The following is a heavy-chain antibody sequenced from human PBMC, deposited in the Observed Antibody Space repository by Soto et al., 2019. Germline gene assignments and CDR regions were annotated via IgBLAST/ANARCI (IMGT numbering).Heavy chain of an antibody. D-gene: IGHD6-19*01. Sequence: SVKVSCKASGGTFSSYAISWVRQAPGQGLEWMGGIIPIFGTANYAQKFQGRVTITADASTSTAYMELSSLRSEDTAVYYCATGYSSGWYSEIFDYWGQGTLVTVSS. CDR2: IIPIFGTA. CDR1: GGTFSSYA. CDR3: ATGYSSGWYSEIFDY. J-gene: IGHJ4*02. V-gene: IGHV1-69*13.